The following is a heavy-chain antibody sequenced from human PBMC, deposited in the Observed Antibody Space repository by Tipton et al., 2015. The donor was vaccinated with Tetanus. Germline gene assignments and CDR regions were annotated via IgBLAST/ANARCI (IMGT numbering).Heavy chain of an antibody. V-gene: IGHV4-39*01. CDR1: RGSINSGTFY. Sequence: TLSLTCTVSRGSINSGTFYWDWIRQPPGKGLEWIGNIYYNGNMLENPSLKGRVTLSLDKSKNQFSLNLTSVTAADTAVYYCARTADNWFDPWGQGSLVIVSS. CDR2: IYYNGNM. CDR3: ARTADNWFDP. J-gene: IGHJ5*02. D-gene: IGHD2-21*02.